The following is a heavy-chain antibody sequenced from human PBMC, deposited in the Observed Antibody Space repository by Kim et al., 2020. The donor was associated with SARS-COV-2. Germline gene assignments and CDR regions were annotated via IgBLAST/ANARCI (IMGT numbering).Heavy chain of an antibody. CDR2: IYPGDSDT. Sequence: GESLKISCKGSGYSFTSYWIGWVRQMPGKGLEWMGIIYPGDSDTRYSPSFQGQVTISADKSISTAYLQWSSLKASDTAMYYCARHLGGTYGDYINNWFGPWGQGTLVTVSS. V-gene: IGHV5-51*01. D-gene: IGHD4-17*01. CDR1: GYSFTSYW. CDR3: ARHLGGTYGDYINNWFGP. J-gene: IGHJ5*02.